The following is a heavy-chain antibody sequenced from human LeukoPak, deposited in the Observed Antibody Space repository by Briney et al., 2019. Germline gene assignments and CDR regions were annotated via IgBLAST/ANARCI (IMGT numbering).Heavy chain of an antibody. J-gene: IGHJ6*03. CDR3: ARDMFPGSSGVVIKNMDI. D-gene: IGHD3-3*01. CDR1: SYSFTSYG. CDR2: ISAYNGNT. V-gene: IGHV1-18*01. Sequence: ASVKVSCKASSYSFTSYGFSWVRQAPGQGLEWMGWISAYNGNTKYAQKLQGRVTMTTDTSTSTAYMELRSLRSDDTAVYYCARDMFPGSSGVVIKNMDIWGKGTTVTVSS.